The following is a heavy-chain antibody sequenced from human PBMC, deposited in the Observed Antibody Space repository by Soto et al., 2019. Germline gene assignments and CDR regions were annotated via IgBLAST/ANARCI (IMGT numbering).Heavy chain of an antibody. D-gene: IGHD6-13*01. CDR3: ARHSEQLGEFDP. CDR2: IYYSGST. J-gene: IGHJ5*02. V-gene: IGHV4-39*01. Sequence: SETLSLTCTVSGGSISSSSYYWGWIRQPPGKGLEWIGSIYYSGSTYYNPSLKSRVTISVDTSKNQFSLKLSSVTAADTAVYYCARHSEQLGEFDPLGQGTLVTVSS. CDR1: GGSISSSSYY.